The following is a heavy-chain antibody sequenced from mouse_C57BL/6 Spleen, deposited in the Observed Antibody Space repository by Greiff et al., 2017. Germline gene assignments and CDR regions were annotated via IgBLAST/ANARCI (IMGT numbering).Heavy chain of an antibody. D-gene: IGHD3-2*02. J-gene: IGHJ2*01. CDR1: GYTFTSYW. CDR3: ASGYVPDY. Sequence: VQLQQPGAELVMPGASVKLSCKASGYTFTSYWMHWVKQRPGQGLEWIGEIDPSDSYTNYNQKFKGKSTLTVDKSSSTAYMQLSSLTSEDSAVXYCASGYVPDYWGQGTTLTVSS. CDR2: IDPSDSYT. V-gene: IGHV1-69*01.